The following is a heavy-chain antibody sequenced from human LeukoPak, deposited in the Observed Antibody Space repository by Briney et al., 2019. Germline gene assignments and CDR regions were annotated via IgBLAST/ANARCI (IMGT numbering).Heavy chain of an antibody. CDR2: IYYSGST. CDR1: GGSISSYY. Sequence: SETLSLTCTVSGGSISSYYWSWIRQPPGKGLEWIGYIYYSGSTNYNPSLKGRVTISVYTSKNQFSLKLSSVTAADTAVYYCARDYSERDCNDGSNWFDPWGQGTLVTVSS. D-gene: IGHD1-1*01. J-gene: IGHJ5*02. CDR3: ARDYSERDCNDGSNWFDP. V-gene: IGHV4-59*01.